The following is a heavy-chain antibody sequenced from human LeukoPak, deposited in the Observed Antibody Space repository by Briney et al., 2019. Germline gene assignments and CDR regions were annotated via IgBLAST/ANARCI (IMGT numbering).Heavy chain of an antibody. J-gene: IGHJ3*02. V-gene: IGHV3-21*01. CDR1: GFTFSSYS. D-gene: IGHD6-13*01. CDR3: ARDLSELYSSSDDAFDI. CDR2: ISSRSGYI. Sequence: GGSLRLSCAASGFTFSSYSMNWVRQAPGKGLEWVSSISSRSGYIYYADSVKGRFTISRDNAKNSLYLQMNSLRAEDTAVYYCARDLSELYSSSDDAFDIWGQGTMVTVSS.